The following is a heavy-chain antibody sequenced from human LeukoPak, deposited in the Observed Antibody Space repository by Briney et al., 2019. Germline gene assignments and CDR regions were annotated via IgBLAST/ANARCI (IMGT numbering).Heavy chain of an antibody. J-gene: IGHJ5*01. D-gene: IGHD2/OR15-2a*01. CDR3: ARGVYGRFDS. CDR1: GFNFDAYE. Sequence: GGSLRLSCAASGFNFDAYEINWVRQAPGKGLEWVSYISGSGRTIYYADSVKGRFTISWDNAKNSVYLQMNRLRAEDTAVYYCARGVYGRFDSWGQGTLVTVSS. CDR2: ISGSGRTI. V-gene: IGHV3-48*03.